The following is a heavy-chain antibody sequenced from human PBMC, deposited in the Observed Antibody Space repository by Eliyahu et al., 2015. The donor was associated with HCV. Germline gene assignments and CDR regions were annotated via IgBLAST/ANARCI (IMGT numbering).Heavy chain of an antibody. CDR2: INSDVNSI. CDR1: GFTLXXYW. J-gene: IGHJ4*02. V-gene: IGHV3-74*01. D-gene: IGHD2-15*01. Sequence: EVQLVESGGDLVQPGGSLXLSCVXSGFTLXXYWMHWVRQAPGKGLVGVSXINSDVNSITYADSVKGRFTISRDNAKSTVYLQMNSLRAEDTAVYYCAKGHYSRGGTADYWGQGTLVTVSS. CDR3: AKGHYSRGGTADY.